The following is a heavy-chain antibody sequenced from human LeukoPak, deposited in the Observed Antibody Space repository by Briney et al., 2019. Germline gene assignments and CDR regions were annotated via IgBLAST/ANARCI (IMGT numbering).Heavy chain of an antibody. CDR1: GFTFSSYE. CDR3: ARDPHRDGYNCAPTSHY. Sequence: GGSLRLSCAASGFTFSSYEMNWFRQAPGKGLEWVSYISSSGSTIYYADSVKGRSTISRDNAKNSLYLQMNSLRAEDTAVYYCARDPHRDGYNCAPTSHYWRQGTLVTVTS. J-gene: IGHJ4*02. CDR2: ISSSGSTI. D-gene: IGHD5-24*01. V-gene: IGHV3-48*03.